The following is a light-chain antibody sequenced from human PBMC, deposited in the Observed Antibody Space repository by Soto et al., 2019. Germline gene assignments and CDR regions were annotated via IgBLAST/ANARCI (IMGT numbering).Light chain of an antibody. Sequence: QSVLTQPPSASGTPGLRVTISCSGSSSNIGSNFVYWYQHLPGAARKLLIYGTHQRPSGVPDRFSASKSGASASLAISGLRSEDEADYYCVSWDGSLNSLLFGGGTKVTVL. CDR3: VSWDGSLNSLL. CDR1: SSNIGSNF. J-gene: IGLJ2*01. CDR2: GTH. V-gene: IGLV1-47*01.